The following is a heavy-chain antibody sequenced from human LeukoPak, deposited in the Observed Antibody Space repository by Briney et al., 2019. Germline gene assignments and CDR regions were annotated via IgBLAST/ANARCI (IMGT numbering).Heavy chain of an antibody. D-gene: IGHD6-13*01. CDR1: GGSFSGYY. V-gene: IGHV4-34*01. Sequence: PSETLSLTCAVYGGSFSGYYWSWIRQPPGKGLEWIGEINHSGSTNYNPSLKSRVTISVDTSKNQFSLKLRSVTAADTAVYYCARISSSNWYNERGAFDVWGQGTMVTVPS. J-gene: IGHJ3*01. CDR2: INHSGST. CDR3: ARISSSNWYNERGAFDV.